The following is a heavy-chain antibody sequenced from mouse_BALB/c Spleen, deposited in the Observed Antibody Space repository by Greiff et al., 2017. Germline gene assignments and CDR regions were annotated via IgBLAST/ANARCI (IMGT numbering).Heavy chain of an antibody. CDR3: TDRVGRNLAWFAY. V-gene: IGHV6-3*01. D-gene: IGHD4-1*01. CDR2: IRLKSDNYAT. J-gene: IGHJ3*01. CDR1: GFTFSSYW. Sequence: EVMLVESGGGLVQPGGSMKLSCVASGFTFSSYWMSWVRQSPEKGLEWVAEIRLKSDNYATHYAESVKGKFTISRDDSKSRLYLQMNSLRAEDTGIYYCTDRVGRNLAWFAYWGQGTLVTVSA.